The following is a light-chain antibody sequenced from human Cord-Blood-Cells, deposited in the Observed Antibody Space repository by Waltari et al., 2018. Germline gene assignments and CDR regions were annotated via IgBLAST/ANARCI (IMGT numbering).Light chain of an antibody. V-gene: IGKV4-1*01. CDR2: WAS. Sequence: DIVMTQSPDSLAVSLRERATITCKSSQSVLYSSNNKNYLAWYQQKPGQPPKLLIYWASTRESGVPDRFSGSGSGTDFTLTISSLQAEDVAVYYCQQYYSTPYTFGQGTKLEIK. CDR3: QQYYSTPYT. J-gene: IGKJ2*01. CDR1: QSVLYSSNNKNY.